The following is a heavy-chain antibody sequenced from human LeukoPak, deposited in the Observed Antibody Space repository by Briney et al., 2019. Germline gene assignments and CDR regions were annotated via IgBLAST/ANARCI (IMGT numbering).Heavy chain of an antibody. J-gene: IGHJ3*02. V-gene: IGHV1-2*02. CDR2: INPNSGGT. CDR1: GYTFTGCY. CDR3: AKDFLIVVVSAGAFDI. D-gene: IGHD3-22*01. Sequence: ASVKVSCKASGYTFTGCYMHWVRQAPGKGLEWMGWINPNSGGTNYAQKFQGRVTMTRDTSISTAYIELSRLRSDDTAVYYCAKDFLIVVVSAGAFDIWGQGTMVTVSS.